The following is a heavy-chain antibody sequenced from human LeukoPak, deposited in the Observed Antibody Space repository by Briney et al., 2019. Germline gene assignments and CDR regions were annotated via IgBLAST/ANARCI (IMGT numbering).Heavy chain of an antibody. V-gene: IGHV1-18*01. CDR1: GYTFTSYG. Sequence: ASVKVSCKASGYTFTSYGISWVRQAPGPGLEWMGWISAYNGNTNYAQKLQGRVTMTTDTSTSTAYMELRSLRSDDTAVYYCARDRPITMIVVVIHDAFDIWGQGTMVTVSS. CDR2: ISAYNGNT. J-gene: IGHJ3*02. CDR3: ARDRPITMIVVVIHDAFDI. D-gene: IGHD3-22*01.